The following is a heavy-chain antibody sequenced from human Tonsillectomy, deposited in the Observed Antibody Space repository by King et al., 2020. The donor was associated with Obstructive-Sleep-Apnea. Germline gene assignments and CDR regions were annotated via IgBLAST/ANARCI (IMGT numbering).Heavy chain of an antibody. V-gene: IGHV3-30*04. CDR2: TSYDGSNK. CDR3: ARDLVDVTMRVVVSAFDY. Sequence: QLVQSGGGVVQPGRSLRLSCAASGFTFSNHAMHWVRQAPGKGLEWVAVTSYDGSNKFYADSVKGRFTISRDNSKNTLYLQMNSLRAEDTAVYYCARDLVDVTMRVVVSAFDYWGQGTLVTVSS. CDR1: GFTFSNHA. D-gene: IGHD3-22*01. J-gene: IGHJ4*02.